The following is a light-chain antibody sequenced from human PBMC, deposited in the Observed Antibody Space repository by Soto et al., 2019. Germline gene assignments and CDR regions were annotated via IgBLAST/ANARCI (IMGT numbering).Light chain of an antibody. CDR2: EVS. CDR3: CSYGGGNNFYV. J-gene: IGLJ1*01. Sequence: QSALTQSPSASGSPGQSVTISCTGTSSDIGTYDYVSWYQHLPDKAPKLIIYEVSKRPSGVPDRFSGSKSGNTASLTVSGLQAEDEGDYYCCSYGGGNNFYVFGTGTKLTVL. V-gene: IGLV2-8*01. CDR1: SSDIGTYDY.